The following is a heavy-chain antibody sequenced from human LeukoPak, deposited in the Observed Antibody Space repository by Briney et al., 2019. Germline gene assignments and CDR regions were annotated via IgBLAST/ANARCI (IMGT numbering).Heavy chain of an antibody. V-gene: IGHV5-51*01. CDR3: ARHAYYYDSSGYCVPFDY. CDR1: GYSFTSYW. CDR2: IYPGDSDT. Sequence: GESLKISCKGSGYSFTSYWIGWVRQMPGKGLEWMGIIYPGDSDTRYSPSFQGQVTISADKSISTAYLQWSSLKASDTAMYYCARHAYYYDSSGYCVPFDYWGQGTLVTVSS. J-gene: IGHJ4*02. D-gene: IGHD3-22*01.